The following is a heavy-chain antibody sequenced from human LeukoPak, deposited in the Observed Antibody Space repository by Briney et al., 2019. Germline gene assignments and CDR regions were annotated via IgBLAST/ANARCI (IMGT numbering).Heavy chain of an antibody. CDR1: GGSISDNY. D-gene: IGHD6-19*01. V-gene: IGHV4-59*08. J-gene: IGHJ4*02. Sequence: PSETLSLTCTVSGGSISDNYWSWIRQPPGKGLEWIGYIYYSGSTNYNPSLRSRVTISVDTSKNQFSLKLTSVTAADTAVYYCARGSGWYGSDYWGQGTLVTVSS. CDR3: ARGSGWYGSDY. CDR2: IYYSGST.